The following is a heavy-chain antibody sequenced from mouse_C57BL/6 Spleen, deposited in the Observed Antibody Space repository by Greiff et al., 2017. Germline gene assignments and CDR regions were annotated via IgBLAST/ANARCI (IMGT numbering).Heavy chain of an antibody. V-gene: IGHV5-6*01. CDR1: GFTFSSYG. D-gene: IGHD2-4*01. CDR3: ARIYDYDGAWFAY. CDR2: ISSGGSYT. Sequence: DVHLVESGGDLVKPGGSLKLSCAASGFTFSSYGMSWVRQTPDKRLEWVATISSGGSYTYYPDSVKGRFTISRDNAKNTLYLQMSSLKSADTAMYYCARIYDYDGAWFAYWGQGTLVTVSA. J-gene: IGHJ3*01.